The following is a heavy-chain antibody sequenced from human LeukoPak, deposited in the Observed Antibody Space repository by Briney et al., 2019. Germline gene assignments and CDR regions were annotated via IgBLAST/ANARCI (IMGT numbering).Heavy chain of an antibody. CDR3: AKDLSIVVVVAATGGFDY. Sequence: PGGSLRLSCAASGFTFSSYAMSWVRQAPGKGLEWVSAISGSGGSTYYADSVKGRFTISRDNSKNTLYLQMNSLRAEDTAVYYCAKDLSIVVVVAATGGFDYWGQGTLVTVPS. CDR2: ISGSGGST. J-gene: IGHJ4*02. CDR1: GFTFSSYA. D-gene: IGHD2-15*01. V-gene: IGHV3-23*01.